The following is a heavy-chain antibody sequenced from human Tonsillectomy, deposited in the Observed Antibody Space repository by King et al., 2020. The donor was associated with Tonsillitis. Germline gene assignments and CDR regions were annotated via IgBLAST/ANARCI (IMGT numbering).Heavy chain of an antibody. CDR2: IYYSGST. J-gene: IGHJ4*02. Sequence: HVQLQESGPGLVKPSETLSLTCTVSGGSISSYYWSWIRQPPGKGLVWIGYIYYSGSTNYNPSLKSRVTISVDTSKYLFSLKLSSVTAADTAVYYCSGGLYSSYYFDYWGQGTLVTVS. CDR3: SGGLYSSYYFDY. CDR1: GGSISSYY. D-gene: IGHD2-8*01. V-gene: IGHV4-59*01.